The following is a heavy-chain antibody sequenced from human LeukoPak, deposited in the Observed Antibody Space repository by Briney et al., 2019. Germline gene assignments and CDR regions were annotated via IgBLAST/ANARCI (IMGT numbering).Heavy chain of an antibody. V-gene: IGHV1-2*02. CDR3: ARDLAYCGGDCYSGGDY. CDR2: INPNSGGT. CDR1: GYTFTDYQ. Sequence: ASVKVSCRTSGYTFTDYQIHWVRQAPGQGLEWMGWINPNSGGTNYAQKFQGRVTMTRDTSISTAYMELSRLRSDDTAVYYCARDLAYCGGDCYSGGDYWGQGTLVTVSS. J-gene: IGHJ4*02. D-gene: IGHD2-21*02.